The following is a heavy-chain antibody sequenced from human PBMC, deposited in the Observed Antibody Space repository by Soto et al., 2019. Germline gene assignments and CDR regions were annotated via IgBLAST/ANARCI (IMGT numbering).Heavy chain of an antibody. D-gene: IGHD6-19*01. CDR2: IWYDGSNK. Sequence: QVQLVESGGGVVQPGRSLRLSCAASGFTFSSYGMHWVRQAPGKGLEWVAVIWYDGSNKYYADSVKGRFTISRDNSKNKLYLQMNSLRAEDTAVYYCARDHSSGWYLDYWGQGTLVTVSS. V-gene: IGHV3-33*01. J-gene: IGHJ4*02. CDR3: ARDHSSGWYLDY. CDR1: GFTFSSYG.